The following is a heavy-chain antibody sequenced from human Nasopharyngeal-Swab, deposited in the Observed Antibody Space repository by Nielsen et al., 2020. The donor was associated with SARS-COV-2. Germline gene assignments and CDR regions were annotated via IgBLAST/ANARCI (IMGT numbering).Heavy chain of an antibody. J-gene: IGHJ4*01. CDR2: ISYDGSLK. Sequence: GGSLRLSCAASGFTFRSFGMHWVRQAPGKGLEWVALISYDGSLKHYANSVKGRFTISRDNSKNLLYLQMTSLRVEDTAVYFYASRGNNHYLDYWGHGALLTVSS. CDR3: ASRGNNHYLDY. D-gene: IGHD2/OR15-2a*01. V-gene: IGHV3-30*03. CDR1: GFTFRSFG.